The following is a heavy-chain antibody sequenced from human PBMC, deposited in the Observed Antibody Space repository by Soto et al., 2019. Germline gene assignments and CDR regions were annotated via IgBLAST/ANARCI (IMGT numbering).Heavy chain of an antibody. Sequence: EVQLVESGGGLVQPGGSLRLSCVASGFTFSSHWMSWVRQGPGKGLEWVANIKEDGSEEYYVDSVKGRFTSSRDNAKNSLFLQMDSPGVEDMAVCYCAGGSNYCFDHWGQRPLVTVSS. CDR1: GFTFSSHW. J-gene: IGHJ4*02. CDR3: AGGSNYCFDH. D-gene: IGHD1-26*01. V-gene: IGHV3-7*01. CDR2: IKEDGSEE.